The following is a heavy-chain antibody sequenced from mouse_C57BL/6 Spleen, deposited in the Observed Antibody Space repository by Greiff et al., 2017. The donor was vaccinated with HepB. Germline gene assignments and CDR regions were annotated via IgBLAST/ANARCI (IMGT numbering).Heavy chain of an antibody. CDR3: ARNERAGSSYCYAMDY. CDR2: IWGGGST. J-gene: IGHJ4*01. D-gene: IGHD1-1*01. V-gene: IGHV2-2*01. Sequence: VQLQQSGPGLVQPSQSLSITCTVSGFSLTSYGVHWVRQSPGKGLEWLGVIWGGGSTDYNAAFISRLSISKDNSKSQVFFKMNSLQADDTAIYYCARNERAGSSYCYAMDYWGQGTSVTVSS. CDR1: GFSLTSYG.